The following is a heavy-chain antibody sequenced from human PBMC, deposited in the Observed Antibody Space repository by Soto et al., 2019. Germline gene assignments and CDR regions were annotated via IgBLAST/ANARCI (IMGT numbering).Heavy chain of an antibody. CDR1: GFTFDDFG. Sequence: GGSLRLSCAASGFTFDDFGMSWVRQAPGKGLEWVSGINWNGGSTGYSDSVKGRFTISRDNAKNSLYLQMNGLRAEDTALYYCARPSTGGYCTGTNCYYYFDFWGQGTLVTVSS. J-gene: IGHJ4*02. V-gene: IGHV3-20*04. CDR2: INWNGGST. D-gene: IGHD2-2*01. CDR3: ARPSTGGYCTGTNCYYYFDF.